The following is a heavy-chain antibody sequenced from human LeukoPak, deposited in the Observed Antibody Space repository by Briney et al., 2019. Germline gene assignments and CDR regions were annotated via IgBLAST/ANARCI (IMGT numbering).Heavy chain of an antibody. Sequence: ASVKVSCKASGYTFTSYYMHWVRQAPGQGLGWMGIINPSGGSTSYAQKFQGRVTMTRDTSTSTVYMELSSLRSEDTAVYYCARGPRYCSSTSCHRGPFFFDYWGQGTLVTVSS. D-gene: IGHD2-2*01. V-gene: IGHV1-46*01. CDR2: INPSGGST. CDR1: GYTFTSYY. CDR3: ARGPRYCSSTSCHRGPFFFDY. J-gene: IGHJ4*02.